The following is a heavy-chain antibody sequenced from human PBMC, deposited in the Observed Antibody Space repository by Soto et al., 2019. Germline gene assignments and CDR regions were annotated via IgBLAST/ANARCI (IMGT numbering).Heavy chain of an antibody. D-gene: IGHD2-8*02. CDR2: ISHDGTVK. J-gene: IGHJ4*02. CDR3: PKEPESYRSPSYWRY. V-gene: IGHV3-30*18. CDR1: GFTFSDYG. Sequence: PGGSLRLSCAASGFTFSDYGMHWVRLAPRKGLEWVGVISHDGTVKYYADSVKGRFTISRDNSKNTMYLQMNSLSAEDTAMYYCPKEPESYRSPSYWRYWGPGTLVTVSP.